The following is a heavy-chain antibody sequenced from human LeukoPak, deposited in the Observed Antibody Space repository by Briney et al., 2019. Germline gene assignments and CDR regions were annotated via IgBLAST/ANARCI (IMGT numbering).Heavy chain of an antibody. CDR1: GFTFSDYY. V-gene: IGHV3-23*01. CDR3: AREGFDY. CDR2: VTTSGGTT. J-gene: IGHJ4*02. Sequence: GGSLRLSCAASGFTFSDYYMSWVRQAPGKGLEWVSAVTTSGGTTYYADSVKGRFTISRDNSKNTLFLQMNSLRAEDTAVYYCAREGFDYWGQGTLVTVSS.